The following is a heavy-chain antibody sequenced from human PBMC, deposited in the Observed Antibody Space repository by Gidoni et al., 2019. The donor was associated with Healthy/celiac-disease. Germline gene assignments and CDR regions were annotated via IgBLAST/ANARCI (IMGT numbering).Heavy chain of an antibody. CDR1: GFTFSSYG. CDR3: ARDYMTSRYCTNGVCYFGY. Sequence: QVQLVESGGGVVQPGRSLRLSCAASGFTFSSYGMHWVRQAPGKGLEGVAVIWYDGSNKYYADSVKGRFTISRDNSKNTLYLQMNSLRAEDTAVYYCARDYMTSRYCTNGVCYFGYWGQGTLVTVSS. V-gene: IGHV3-33*01. D-gene: IGHD2-8*01. CDR2: IWYDGSNK. J-gene: IGHJ4*02.